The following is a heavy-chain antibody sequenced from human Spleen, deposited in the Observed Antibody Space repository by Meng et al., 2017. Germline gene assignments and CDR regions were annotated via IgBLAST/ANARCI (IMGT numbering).Heavy chain of an antibody. Sequence: SETLSLTCNVSGGSITSSSYCWGWIRQPPGKGLEWIGSVCYSGSNYYNPSLKSRVTISIDTSKNQFSLMLSSVTAADTAVYYCAQSGGAGARNFDYWGQGTLVTVSS. CDR3: AQSGGAGARNFDY. CDR1: GGSITSSSYC. CDR2: VCYSGSN. V-gene: IGHV4-39*07. J-gene: IGHJ4*02. D-gene: IGHD6-13*01.